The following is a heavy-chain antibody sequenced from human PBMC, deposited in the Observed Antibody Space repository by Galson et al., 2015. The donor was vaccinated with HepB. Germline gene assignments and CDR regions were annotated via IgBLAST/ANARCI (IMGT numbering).Heavy chain of an antibody. Sequence: SLRLSCAASGFTFSNYGMHWVRQAPGKGLEWVAGIWYDEDPKYYADSVKGRFTVSRDTSKSTLYLQMNSLRVGDTAVYYCAGGPPRERDIWSRHYTRPDFWGQGTLVTVSS. J-gene: IGHJ4*02. CDR2: IWYDEDPK. V-gene: IGHV3-33*01. CDR3: AGGPPRERDIWSRHYTRPDF. D-gene: IGHD3-3*01. CDR1: GFTFSNYG.